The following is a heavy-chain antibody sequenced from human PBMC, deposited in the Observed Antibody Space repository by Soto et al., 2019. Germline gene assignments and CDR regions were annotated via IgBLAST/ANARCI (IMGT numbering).Heavy chain of an antibody. CDR3: AREETAWPLAYGLDV. Sequence: GGSLRLSCEASGFSFSTYSMHWVRQAPGKGLEWVSSIGRRSDIYYADSVKGRFTISRDNAKNSVSLQMNSLRDEDTAVYYCAREETAWPLAYGLDVWGQGTTVTVSS. CDR1: GFSFSTYS. V-gene: IGHV3-21*01. CDR2: IGRRSDI. D-gene: IGHD2-21*02. J-gene: IGHJ6*02.